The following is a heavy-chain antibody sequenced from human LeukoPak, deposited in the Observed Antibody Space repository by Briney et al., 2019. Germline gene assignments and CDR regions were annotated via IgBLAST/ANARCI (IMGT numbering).Heavy chain of an antibody. D-gene: IGHD7-27*01. V-gene: IGHV4-34*01. CDR3: ASLNWGYAPPNDY. CDR1: GGSSTSYY. J-gene: IGHJ4*02. CDR2: INHSGST. Sequence: SHSLSLTCAVHGGSSTSYYWSWIRHPPGKGPEWIGEINHSGSTNYHPSLKSRVTISVDTSKNQFSLKLSSVTAADTAVYYCASLNWGYAPPNDYWGQGTLVTVSS.